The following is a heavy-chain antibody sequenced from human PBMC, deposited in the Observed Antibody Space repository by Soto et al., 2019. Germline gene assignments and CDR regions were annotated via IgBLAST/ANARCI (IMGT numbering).Heavy chain of an antibody. J-gene: IGHJ4*02. Sequence: EVQLVESGGGLVQPGGSLRLSCVVSGFTLSDHYIDWVRQAPEKGLEWVGRSRDKAAGYTTQYAASVEVRFSISRDNSQNALYLQMNSLKTEDTAVYYCARGGRYSYFDYWGQGALVTVAS. V-gene: IGHV3-72*01. CDR3: ARGGRYSYFDY. CDR1: GFTLSDHY. CDR2: SRDKAAGYTT. D-gene: IGHD1-26*01.